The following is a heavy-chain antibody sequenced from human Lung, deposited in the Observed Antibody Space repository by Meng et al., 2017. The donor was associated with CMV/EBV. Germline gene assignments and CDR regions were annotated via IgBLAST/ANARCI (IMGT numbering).Heavy chain of an antibody. D-gene: IGHD2-15*01. J-gene: IGHJ4*02. CDR3: ASDGTTPYCSGGSCCDY. Sequence: DSGSGLVQPPHTLSLTCTVSCVSISRSYCRWIRLPARKGLEWIGRIYTSGSTNSNPSLNLRVTMSVATSKNQFSLKLSPVTAADTAVYFCASDGTTPYCSGGSCCDYWGQGTLVTVSS. V-gene: IGHV4-4*07. CDR2: IYTSGST. CDR1: CVSISRSY.